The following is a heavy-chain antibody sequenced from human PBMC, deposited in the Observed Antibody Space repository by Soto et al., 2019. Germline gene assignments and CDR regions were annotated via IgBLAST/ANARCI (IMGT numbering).Heavy chain of an antibody. CDR3: ARTHKWGGDAFYI. D-gene: IGHD7-27*01. CDR2: INPNSGGT. V-gene: IGHV1-2*02. CDR1: GYTFTGYY. Sequence: QVQLVQSGAEVKEPGASVKVSCKASGYTFTGYYMHWVRQAPGQGLEWMGGINPNSGGTNYAQKNQGRGTMTTDTPISTAYMELSRLRSDDTAVYYCARTHKWGGDAFYIWGQGTMVTVSS. J-gene: IGHJ3*02.